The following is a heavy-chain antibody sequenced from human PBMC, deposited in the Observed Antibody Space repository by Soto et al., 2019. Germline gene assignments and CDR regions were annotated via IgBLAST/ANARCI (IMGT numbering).Heavy chain of an antibody. CDR3: AKDAGELQVVTIGVFVS. CDR2: FSGSGDST. V-gene: IGHV3-23*01. J-gene: IGHJ5*01. CDR1: GFTFSNYA. Sequence: XESLKLVYVASGFTFSNYAMSWVRQAPGKGLEWVSAFSGSGDSTYYADSVKGRFTISRDSSKKTLYLQMNSLRDEDTAVYYCAKDAGELQVVTIGVFVSWGQGTLVTVSS. D-gene: IGHD3-3*01.